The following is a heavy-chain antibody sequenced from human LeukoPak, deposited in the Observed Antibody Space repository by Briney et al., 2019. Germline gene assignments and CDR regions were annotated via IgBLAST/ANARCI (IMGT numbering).Heavy chain of an antibody. Sequence: SETLSLTCTVSGGSISSYYWSWIRQPPGKGMEWIGYIYYSGSTNYNPSPKSRVTISVDTSQDQFSLKLSAVNPADPAVYYGAGQIVVVVAATNRWYFDYWGQGTLVTVSS. J-gene: IGHJ4*02. CDR1: GGSISSYY. D-gene: IGHD2-15*01. CDR2: IYYSGST. V-gene: IGHV4-59*01. CDR3: AGQIVVVVAATNRWYFDY.